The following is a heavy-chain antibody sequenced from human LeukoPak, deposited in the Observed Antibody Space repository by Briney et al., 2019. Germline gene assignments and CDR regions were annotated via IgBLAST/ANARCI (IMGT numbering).Heavy chain of an antibody. CDR2: IWYDGSNK. Sequence: PGGSLRLSCAASGFTFSTYGMHWVRQAPGKGLEWVAIIWYDGSNKYCADSVKGRFTISRDNSKNTLYLQMNSLRAEDTAVYYCARNIAAGAFDIWGQGTMVTVSS. J-gene: IGHJ3*02. CDR3: ARNIAAGAFDI. D-gene: IGHD6-13*01. CDR1: GFTFSTYG. V-gene: IGHV3-33*01.